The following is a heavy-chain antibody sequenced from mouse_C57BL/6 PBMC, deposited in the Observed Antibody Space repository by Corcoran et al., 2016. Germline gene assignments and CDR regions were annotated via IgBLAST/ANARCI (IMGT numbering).Heavy chain of an antibody. CDR1: GYTFTDYN. V-gene: IGHV1-22*01. Sequence: EVQLQQSGPELVKPGASVKMSCKASGYTFTDYNMHWVKQSHGKSLEWIGYINPNNGGTSYNQKFKGKATLTVNKSTSTAYMELRSLTSEDSAVYYCARRSNQLYYYAMDYWGQGTSVTVSS. CDR2: INPNNGGT. CDR3: ARRSNQLYYYAMDY. J-gene: IGHJ4*01. D-gene: IGHD2-5*01.